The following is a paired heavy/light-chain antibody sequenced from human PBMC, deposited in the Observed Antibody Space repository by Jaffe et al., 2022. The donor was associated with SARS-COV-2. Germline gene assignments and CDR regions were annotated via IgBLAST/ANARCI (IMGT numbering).Heavy chain of an antibody. CDR1: GFTFSSYS. D-gene: IGHD1-1*01. V-gene: IGHV3-21*01. J-gene: IGHJ4*02. CDR3: ARDNPSSTGTTDY. Sequence: EVQLVESGGGLVKPGGSLRLSCAASGFTFSSYSMNWVRQAPGKGLEWVSSITPGSNYIYYGDSVKGRFASSRDNAKNSLYLQMNSLRAEDTAVYYCARDNPSSTGTTDYWGQGTLVTVSS. CDR2: ITPGSNYI.
Light chain of an antibody. Sequence: ETVLTQSPATLSVSPGERVTLSCRASQSVSSDLAWYQQNPGQPPRLLIYRASTRATGVPIRFSGSGSGTEFTLTIISLQSEDFVVYYCQQYNNWPYTFGQGTRLEIK. CDR3: QQYNNWPYT. CDR1: QSVSSD. CDR2: RAS. V-gene: IGKV3-15*01. J-gene: IGKJ2*01.